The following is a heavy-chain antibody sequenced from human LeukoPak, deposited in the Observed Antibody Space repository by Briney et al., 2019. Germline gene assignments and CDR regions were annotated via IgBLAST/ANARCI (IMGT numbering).Heavy chain of an antibody. CDR1: GYSFTSYW. CDR3: ARGDTYYYDSSGHISY. Sequence: GESLKISCKGSGYSFTSYWIGWVRQMPGEGLEWMGIIYPGDSDTRYSPSFQGQVTISADKSISTAYLQWSSLKASDTAMYYCARGDTYYYDSSGHISYWGQGTLVTVSS. V-gene: IGHV5-51*01. J-gene: IGHJ4*02. CDR2: IYPGDSDT. D-gene: IGHD3-22*01.